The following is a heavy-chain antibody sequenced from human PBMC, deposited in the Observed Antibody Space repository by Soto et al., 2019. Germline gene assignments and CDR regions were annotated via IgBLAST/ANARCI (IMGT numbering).Heavy chain of an antibody. J-gene: IGHJ5*02. CDR1: GYTFTSYD. Sequence: QGQLVQSGAEVKKPGASVKVSCKASGYTFTSYDISWVRQAPGQGLEWMGWMSTSNGNTNYAQKLQGRVTMTTDTSTSTANMELTRLRPDDTAVYFCARDRNWVDPWGQGTLVTVS. V-gene: IGHV1-18*01. CDR2: MSTSNGNT. CDR3: ARDRNWVDP.